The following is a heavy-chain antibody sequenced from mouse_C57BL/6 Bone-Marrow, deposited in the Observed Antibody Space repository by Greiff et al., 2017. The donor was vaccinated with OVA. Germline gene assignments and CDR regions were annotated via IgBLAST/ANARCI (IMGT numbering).Heavy chain of an antibody. CDR2: IYPRSGNT. Sequence: VQLKESGAELARPGASVKLSCKASGYTFTSYGISWVKQRTGQGLEWIGEIYPRSGNTYYNEKFKGKATLTADKSSSTAYMELRSLTSEDSAVYFCAISSYDAFAYWGQGTLVTVSA. CDR3: AISSYDAFAY. D-gene: IGHD1-1*01. CDR1: GYTFTSYG. J-gene: IGHJ3*01. V-gene: IGHV1-81*01.